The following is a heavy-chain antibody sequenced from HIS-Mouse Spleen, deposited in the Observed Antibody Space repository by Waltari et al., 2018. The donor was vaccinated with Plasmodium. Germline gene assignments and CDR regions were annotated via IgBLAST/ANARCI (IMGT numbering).Heavy chain of an antibody. Sequence: QVQLQESGPGLVKPSQTLSLTCSVSGCSISSGGYSWSWIRQHPGKGLEWIGYNYYRGGTYYNPSLNSRVTISVDTSKNQFSLKVNSVTAADTAVYYCARWVGNWFDPWGQGTLVTVSS. D-gene: IGHD1-26*01. J-gene: IGHJ5*02. CDR2: NYYRGGT. V-gene: IGHV4-31*03. CDR3: ARWVGNWFDP. CDR1: GCSISSGGYS.